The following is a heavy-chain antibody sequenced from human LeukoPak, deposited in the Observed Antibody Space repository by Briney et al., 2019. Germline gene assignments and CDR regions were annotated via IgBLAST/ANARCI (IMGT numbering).Heavy chain of an antibody. CDR3: TRDLAAVPGPRMDV. J-gene: IGHJ6*02. D-gene: IGHD6-19*01. CDR2: INPDGSER. Sequence: GGSPRPSCAASGFNFSSYYMSWVRQAPGKGLEWVALINPDGSERYYVDSVKGRFTISRDNARNSLYLQMDSLRDDDTAMYFCTRDLAAVPGPRMDVWGQGTTVTVSS. CDR1: GFNFSSYY. V-gene: IGHV3-7*03.